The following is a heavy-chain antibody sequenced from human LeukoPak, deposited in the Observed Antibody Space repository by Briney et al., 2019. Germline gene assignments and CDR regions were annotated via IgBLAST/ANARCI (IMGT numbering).Heavy chain of an antibody. V-gene: IGHV3-64D*09. CDR1: GFXFSRYA. CDR3: VKDVGGSYAFDY. D-gene: IGHD1-26*01. Sequence: GGSLRLSCSASGFXFSRYAMHWFRQAPGKGLEYVSGINDNGGRTHYGDSVKSRFSISRDNSKNTLHLQMSTLRAEDTALYYCVKDVGGSYAFDYWGQGILVTVAS. J-gene: IGHJ4*02. CDR2: INDNGGRT.